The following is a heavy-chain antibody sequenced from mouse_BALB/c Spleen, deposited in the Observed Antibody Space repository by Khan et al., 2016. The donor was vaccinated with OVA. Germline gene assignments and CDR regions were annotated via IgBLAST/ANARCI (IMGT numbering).Heavy chain of an antibody. V-gene: IGHV1-26*01. CDR2: VNPNTGNT. CDR1: GYSFTGYY. J-gene: IGHJ3*01. CDR3: ARGCDLFAY. Sequence: VRLQQAGPDLVKPGASVKMSCKASGYSFTGYYMNWVKQSHGKSLECIGRVNPNTGNTNYNQKFKGKAILIVDKTSSTAYMELRHLTSEDSTVYYFARGCDLFAYWGQGTMVTVSA.